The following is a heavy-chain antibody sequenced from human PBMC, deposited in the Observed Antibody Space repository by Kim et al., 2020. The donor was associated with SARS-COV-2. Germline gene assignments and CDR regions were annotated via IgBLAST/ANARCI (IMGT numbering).Heavy chain of an antibody. J-gene: IGHJ4*02. Sequence: GGSLRLSCAASGFTFSSYSMNWVRQAPGKGLEWVSSISSSSSYIYYADSVKGRFTISRDNAKNSLYLQMNSLRAEDTAVYYCARVLPPGGYDYYFDYWGQGTLVTVSS. V-gene: IGHV3-21*01. D-gene: IGHD5-12*01. CDR1: GFTFSSYS. CDR3: ARVLPPGGYDYYFDY. CDR2: ISSSSSYI.